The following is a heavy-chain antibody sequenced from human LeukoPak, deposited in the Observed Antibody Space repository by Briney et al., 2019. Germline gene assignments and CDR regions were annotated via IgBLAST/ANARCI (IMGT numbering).Heavy chain of an antibody. CDR3: ATYDSGTGGMDV. J-gene: IGHJ6*02. CDR2: IKQDGSEK. Sequence: GGSLRLSCAASGFTLSSYWMSWVRQAPGKGLEWVANIKQDGSEKYFVDSVKGRFTIPRDNAKNSLYLQMNSMRAEDTAVYYCATYDSGTGGMDVWGQGTTVTVSS. D-gene: IGHD3-10*01. V-gene: IGHV3-7*02. CDR1: GFTLSSYW.